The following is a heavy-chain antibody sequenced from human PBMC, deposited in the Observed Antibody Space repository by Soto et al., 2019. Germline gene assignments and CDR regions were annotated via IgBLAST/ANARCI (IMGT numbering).Heavy chain of an antibody. CDR1: GFTFSSYA. V-gene: IGHV3-23*01. D-gene: IGHD2-8*01. Sequence: GGSLRLSCAASGFTFSSYAMSWVRQAPGKGLEWVSAISGSGGSTYYADSVKGRFTISRDNSKNTLYLQMNSLRAEDTAVYYCAKSGIVPYYYYYMDVWGKGTTVTVSS. CDR3: AKSGIVPYYYYYMDV. J-gene: IGHJ6*03. CDR2: ISGSGGST.